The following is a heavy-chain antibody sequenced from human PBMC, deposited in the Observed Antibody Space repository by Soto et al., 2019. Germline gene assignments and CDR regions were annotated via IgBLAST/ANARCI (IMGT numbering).Heavy chain of an antibody. V-gene: IGHV1-8*01. CDR2: MNPNSGNT. D-gene: IGHD5-18*01. Sequence: ASVKVSCKASGYTFTSYDINWVRQATGQGLEWMGWMNPNSGNTGYAQKFQGRVTMTRNTSISTAYMELSSLRSEDTAVYYCARGPDYTAMVEDYYYYYMDVWGKGTTVTVSS. J-gene: IGHJ6*03. CDR1: GYTFTSYD. CDR3: ARGPDYTAMVEDYYYYYMDV.